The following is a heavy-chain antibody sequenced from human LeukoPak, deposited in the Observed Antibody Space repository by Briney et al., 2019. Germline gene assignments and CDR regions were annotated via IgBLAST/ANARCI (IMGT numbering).Heavy chain of an antibody. V-gene: IGHV4-61*02. J-gene: IGHJ6*03. CDR3: ARDGLYDYGGIGDYYYYYMDV. CDR1: GGSISSGSYY. CDR2: IYTSGST. D-gene: IGHD4-23*01. Sequence: TSQTLSLTCTVSGGSISSGSYYWSWIRQPAGKGLEGIGRIYTSGSTNYNPSLKSRVTISVDTSKNQFSLKLSSVTAADTAVYYCARDGLYDYGGIGDYYYYYMDVWGKGTTVTVSS.